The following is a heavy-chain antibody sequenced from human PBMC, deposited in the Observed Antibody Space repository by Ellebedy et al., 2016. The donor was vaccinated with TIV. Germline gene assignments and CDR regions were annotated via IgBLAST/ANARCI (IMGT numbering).Heavy chain of an antibody. J-gene: IGHJ6*02. CDR2: ISASGGST. D-gene: IGHD3-9*01. V-gene: IGHV3-23*01. CDR3: GRAREPGYFAYYYYGMDV. CDR1: GFTFSSYA. Sequence: PGGSLRLSCAASGFTFSSYAMSWVRQAPGKGLEWVSPISASGGSTYYADSVKGRFTVARDNAKNSLYLKMNSLRAEDTAVYYCGRAREPGYFAYYYYGMDVWGQGTTVTVSS.